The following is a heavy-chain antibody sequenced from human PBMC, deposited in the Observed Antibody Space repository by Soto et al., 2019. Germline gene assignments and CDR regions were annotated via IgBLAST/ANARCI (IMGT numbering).Heavy chain of an antibody. Sequence: LSLTCTVSGGSISSGGYYWSWIRQHPGKGLEWIGYIYYSGSTYYNPSLKSRVTISVDTSKNQFSLKLSSVTAADTAVYYCARDHSGQRYNWFDPWGQGTLVTVSS. CDR2: IYYSGST. CDR3: ARDHSGQRYNWFDP. V-gene: IGHV4-31*03. D-gene: IGHD2-15*01. J-gene: IGHJ5*02. CDR1: GGSISSGGYY.